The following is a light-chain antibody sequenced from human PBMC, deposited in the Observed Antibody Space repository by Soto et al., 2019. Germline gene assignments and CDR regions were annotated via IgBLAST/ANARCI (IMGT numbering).Light chain of an antibody. J-gene: IGKJ1*01. CDR3: QQSYSTPRT. V-gene: IGKV1-39*01. CDR2: AAS. CDR1: QSISNY. Sequence: DIQMTQSPSSLSASVGDRVTITCRASQSISNYLNWYEQKPGKAPKLLIYAASILQTGVPSRFSGSGSGTDFTLTISSLQPEDFATYYSQQSYSTPRTFGQGTKVEIK.